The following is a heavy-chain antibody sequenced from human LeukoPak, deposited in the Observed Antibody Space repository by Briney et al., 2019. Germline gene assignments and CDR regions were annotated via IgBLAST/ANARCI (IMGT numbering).Heavy chain of an antibody. CDR2: ISAYNGNT. V-gene: IGHV1-18*01. J-gene: IGHJ5*02. Sequence: EASVTVSCRASGYTFIAYYMHWVRQAPGQGLEWMGWISAYNGNTNYAQKLQGRVTMTTDTSTSTAYMELRSLRSDDTAVYYCARAPPRDYVWGSYRPMLPRWFDPWGQGTLVTVSS. CDR3: ARAPPRDYVWGSYRPMLPRWFDP. CDR1: GYTFIAYY. D-gene: IGHD3-16*02.